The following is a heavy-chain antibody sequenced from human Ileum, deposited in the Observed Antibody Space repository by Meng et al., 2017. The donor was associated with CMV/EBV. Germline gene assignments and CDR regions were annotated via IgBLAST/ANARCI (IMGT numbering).Heavy chain of an antibody. D-gene: IGHD2-2*02. CDR3: AKDSGVVVPAAIPYFQH. J-gene: IGHJ1*01. Sequence: FTFSSYAMSWVRQAPGKGLEWVSAISGSGGSTYYADSVKGRFTISRDNSKNTLYLQMNSLRAEDTAVYYCAKDSGVVVPAAIPYFQHWGQGTLVTVSS. CDR2: ISGSGGST. V-gene: IGHV3-23*01. CDR1: FTFSSYA.